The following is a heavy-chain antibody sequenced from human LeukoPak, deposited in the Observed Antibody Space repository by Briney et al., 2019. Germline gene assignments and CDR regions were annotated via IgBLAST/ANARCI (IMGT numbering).Heavy chain of an antibody. V-gene: IGHV1-69*13. Sequence: GASVKVSCKASGGTFSSYAISWVRQAPGQGLEWMGGIIPIFGTANYAQKFQGRVTITADESTSTAYMELSSLRSEDTAVYHCARGGMATPVYVCWGQGTLVTVSS. J-gene: IGHJ4*02. CDR3: ARGGMATPVYVC. D-gene: IGHD5-24*01. CDR1: GGTFSSYA. CDR2: IIPIFGTA.